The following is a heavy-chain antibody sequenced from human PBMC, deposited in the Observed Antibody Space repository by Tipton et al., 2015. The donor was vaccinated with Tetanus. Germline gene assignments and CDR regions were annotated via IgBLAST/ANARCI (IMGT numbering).Heavy chain of an antibody. Sequence: SLRLSCAASGFAFSTHAMNWVRQAPGKGLEWVSAISGSGSGTYYADSVKGRFTISRDNSKNMLYLQMNSPRAEDTAVYYCAKVLEWYYYYYNGLDVWGQGTAVTVSS. D-gene: IGHD3-3*01. CDR3: AKVLEWYYYYYNGLDV. CDR1: GFAFSTHA. V-gene: IGHV3-23*01. CDR2: ISGSGSGT. J-gene: IGHJ6*02.